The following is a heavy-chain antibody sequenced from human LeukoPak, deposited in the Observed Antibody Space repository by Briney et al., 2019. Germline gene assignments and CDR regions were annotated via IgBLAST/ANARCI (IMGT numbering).Heavy chain of an antibody. V-gene: IGHV1-24*01. Sequence: ASVKVSCKVSGYTLTELSMHWVRQAPGKGLEWMGGFDPEGGETIYAQKFQGRVTMTEDTSTDTAYMELSSLRSEDTAVYYCATAKRDYYDSIFYDYWGQGTLVTVSS. CDR2: FDPEGGET. D-gene: IGHD3-22*01. CDR1: GYTLTELS. J-gene: IGHJ4*02. CDR3: ATAKRDYYDSIFYDY.